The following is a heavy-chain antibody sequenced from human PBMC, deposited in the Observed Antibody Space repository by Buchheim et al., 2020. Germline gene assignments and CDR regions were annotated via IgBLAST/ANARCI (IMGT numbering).Heavy chain of an antibody. D-gene: IGHD2-2*03. CDR2: IRSKANSYAT. V-gene: IGHV3-73*02. J-gene: IGHJ4*02. Sequence: EVQLVESGGGLVQPGGSLKLSCAASGFTFSGSAMHWVRQASGKGLEWVGRIRSKANSYATAYAASVTGRFTISRDDSKNTAYLQMNSLKTEDTAVYYCTRLPGYCSSTSCVPFDYWGQGTL. CDR1: GFTFSGSA. CDR3: TRLPGYCSSTSCVPFDY.